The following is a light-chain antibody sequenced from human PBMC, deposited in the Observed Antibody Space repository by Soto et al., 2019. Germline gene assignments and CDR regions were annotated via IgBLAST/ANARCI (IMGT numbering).Light chain of an antibody. J-gene: IGKJ1*01. CDR1: QSISSW. CDR3: QQYNSYSAA. CDR2: KAS. V-gene: IGKV1-5*03. Sequence: DPHMPPSPYSLAASVVDLVPVTCRASQSISSWLAWYQQKPGKAPKLLIYKASSLESGVPSRFSGSGSGTEFTLTISGLQPGDSATYYCQQYNSYSAAFGQGTKVDIK.